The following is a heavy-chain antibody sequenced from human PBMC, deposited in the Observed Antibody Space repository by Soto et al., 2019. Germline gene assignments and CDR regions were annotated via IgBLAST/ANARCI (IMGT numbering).Heavy chain of an antibody. J-gene: IGHJ4*02. CDR2: IIPIFGTA. D-gene: IGHD5-18*01. CDR3: AGDTAMVTFDY. V-gene: IGHV1-69*13. Sequence: ASVKVSCKASGGTFSSYAISWVRQAPGQGLEWMGGIIPIFGTANYAQKFQGRVTITADESTNTAYMELSSLRSEDTAVYYCAGDTAMVTFDYWGQGTLVTVSS. CDR1: GGTFSSYA.